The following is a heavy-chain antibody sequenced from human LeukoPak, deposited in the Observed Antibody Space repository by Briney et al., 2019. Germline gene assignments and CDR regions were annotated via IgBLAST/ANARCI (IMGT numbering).Heavy chain of an antibody. CDR2: LDSEDGET. D-gene: IGHD3-22*01. V-gene: IGHV1-24*01. CDR3: ARGTPTMGLVVVIRGYFDY. CDR1: GYTLTELS. Sequence: ASVKVSCKVSGYTLTELSIHWVRQAPGKGLEWMGGLDSEDGETTYAQKFQGRVTMTEDTSTDTAYMELSSLRSEDTAVYYCARGTPTMGLVVVIRGYFDYWGQGTLVTVSS. J-gene: IGHJ4*02.